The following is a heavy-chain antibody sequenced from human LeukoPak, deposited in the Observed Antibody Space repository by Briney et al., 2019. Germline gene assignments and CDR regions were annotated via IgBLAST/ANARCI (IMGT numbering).Heavy chain of an antibody. Sequence: GGSLRLSCAASGFTFSSYGMHWVRQAPGKGLELVAVIWYDGSNKYYADSVKGRFTISRDNSKNTLYLQMNSLRAEDTAVYYCAKDRLHCSGGSCYSGYFDYWGQGTLVTVSS. CDR1: GFTFSSYG. CDR2: IWYDGSNK. D-gene: IGHD2-15*01. CDR3: AKDRLHCSGGSCYSGYFDY. J-gene: IGHJ4*02. V-gene: IGHV3-33*06.